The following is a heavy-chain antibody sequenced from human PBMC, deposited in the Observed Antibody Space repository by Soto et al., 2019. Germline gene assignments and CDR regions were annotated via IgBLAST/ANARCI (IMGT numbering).Heavy chain of an antibody. CDR2: IYYSGST. CDR3: ARDGTIAAAGTGYY. V-gene: IGHV4-61*01. D-gene: IGHD6-13*01. Sequence: QVQLQESGPGLVKPSETLSLTCTVSGGSVSSGSYYWSWIRQPPGKVLEWIGYIYYSGSTNYNPSLKSRVTISVDTSKNQFSLKLSSVTAADTAVYYCARDGTIAAAGTGYYWGQGTLVTVSS. CDR1: GGSVSSGSYY. J-gene: IGHJ4*02.